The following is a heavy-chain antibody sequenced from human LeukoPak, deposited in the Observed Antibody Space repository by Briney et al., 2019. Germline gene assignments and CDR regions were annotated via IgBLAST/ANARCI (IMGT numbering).Heavy chain of an antibody. CDR3: AKRGFLEWLTTYYFDY. Sequence: GRSLRLSCAASGFTFSSYAMSWVRQAPGKGLEWVSAISGSGGSTYYADSVKGRFTISRDNSKNTLYLQMNSLRAEDTAVYYCAKRGFLEWLTTYYFDYWGLGTLVTVSS. CDR2: ISGSGGST. J-gene: IGHJ4*02. V-gene: IGHV3-23*01. D-gene: IGHD3-3*01. CDR1: GFTFSSYA.